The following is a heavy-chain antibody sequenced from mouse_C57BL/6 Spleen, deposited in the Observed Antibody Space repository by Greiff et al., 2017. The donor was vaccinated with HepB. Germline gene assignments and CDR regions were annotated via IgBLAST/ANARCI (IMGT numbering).Heavy chain of an antibody. V-gene: IGHV1-22*01. CDR2: INPNNGGT. CDR3: ARWDDGYIWYFDV. Sequence: VQLQQSGPELVKPGASVKMSCKASGYTFTDYNMHWVKQSHGKSLEWIGYINPNNGGTSYNQKFKGKATLTVNKSSSTAYMVLRSLTSEDSAVYDCARWDDGYIWYFDVWGTGTTVTVSS. D-gene: IGHD2-3*01. J-gene: IGHJ1*03. CDR1: GYTFTDYN.